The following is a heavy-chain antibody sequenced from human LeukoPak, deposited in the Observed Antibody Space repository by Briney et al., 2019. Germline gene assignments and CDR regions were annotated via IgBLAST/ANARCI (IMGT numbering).Heavy chain of an antibody. CDR1: GYTFTGYY. V-gene: IGHV1-69*04. J-gene: IGHJ6*02. CDR2: IIPILGIA. CDR3: ARDLVNTIFGVVTIENYYYYGMDV. D-gene: IGHD3-3*01. Sequence: ASVKVSCKASGYTFTGYYMHWVRQAPGQGLEWMGRIIPILGIANYAQKFQGRVTITADKSTSTAYMELSSLRSEDTAVYYCARDLVNTIFGVVTIENYYYYGMDVWGQGTTVTVSS.